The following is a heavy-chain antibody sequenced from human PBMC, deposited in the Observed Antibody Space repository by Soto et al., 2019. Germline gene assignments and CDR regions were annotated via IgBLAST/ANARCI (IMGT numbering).Heavy chain of an antibody. Sequence: SETLSLTCTVSGGSISSSSYYWGWIRQPPGKGLEWIGSIYYSGSTYYNPSLKSRVTISVDTSKNQFSLKLSSVTAADTAVYYCASFEYSSSFFDYWGQGTLVTVSS. CDR1: GGSISSSSYY. V-gene: IGHV4-39*01. CDR3: ASFEYSSSFFDY. D-gene: IGHD6-6*01. J-gene: IGHJ4*02. CDR2: IYYSGST.